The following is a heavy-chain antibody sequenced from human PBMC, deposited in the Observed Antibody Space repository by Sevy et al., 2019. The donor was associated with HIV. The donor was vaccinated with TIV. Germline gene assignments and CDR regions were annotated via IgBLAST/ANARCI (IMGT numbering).Heavy chain of an antibody. V-gene: IGHV3-53*01. CDR3: ARVTNGYFDY. J-gene: IGHJ4*02. CDR2: IYSGGST. CDR1: GFTVSSNY. D-gene: IGHD2-8*01. Sequence: GGSLRLSCAASGFTVSSNYMSWVRQAPGKGLEWVSVIYSGGSTYYADSVKGRFTIPRDNSKNTLYLQMNSLRAEDTAVYYCARVTNGYFDYWGQGTLVTVSS.